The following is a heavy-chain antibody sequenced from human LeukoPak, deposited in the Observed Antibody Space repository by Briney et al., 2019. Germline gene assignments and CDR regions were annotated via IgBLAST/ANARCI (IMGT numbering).Heavy chain of an antibody. V-gene: IGHV4-39*01. D-gene: IGHD3-22*01. CDR3: ARGQEDSSDVSIDH. CDR1: GGSISSSSYY. J-gene: IGHJ4*02. CDR2: IYYSGST. Sequence: PSETLSLTCTVSGGSISSSSYYWGWIRQPPGKGLEWIGSIYYSGSTYYNPSLKSRVTISVDTSKNQFSLKLSSVTAADTAVYYCARGQEDSSDVSIDHWGQGTLVTVSS.